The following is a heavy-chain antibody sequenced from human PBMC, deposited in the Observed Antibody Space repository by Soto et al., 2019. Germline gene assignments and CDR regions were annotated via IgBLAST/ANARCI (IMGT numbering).Heavy chain of an antibody. CDR3: ARDQEYSYGFFDY. CDR1: GGSISSGDYY. CDR2: IYYSGST. Sequence: QVQLQESGPGLVKPSQTLSLTCTVSGGSISSGDYYWSWIRQHPGKGLEWIGYIYYSGSTYYNPSLKSRVTISVDTSKNQFSLKLSSVTAADTAVYYCARDQEYSYGFFDYWGQGTLVTVSS. D-gene: IGHD5-18*01. J-gene: IGHJ4*02. V-gene: IGHV4-31*03.